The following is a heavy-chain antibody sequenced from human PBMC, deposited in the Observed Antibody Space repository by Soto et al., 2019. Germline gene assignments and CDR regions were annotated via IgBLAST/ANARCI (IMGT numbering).Heavy chain of an antibody. J-gene: IGHJ4*02. CDR2: IYHRGST. CDR1: GGSISSSNW. V-gene: IGHV4-4*02. D-gene: IGHD3-9*01. Sequence: SETLSLTCAVSGGSISSSNWWSWVRQPPGKGLEWIGEIYHRGSTNYNPSLKSRVTISVDKSKNQFSLKLRSVTAADTAVYYCAREGIIDDILTGYYNGLDYWGQGTLVTVSS. CDR3: AREGIIDDILTGYYNGLDY.